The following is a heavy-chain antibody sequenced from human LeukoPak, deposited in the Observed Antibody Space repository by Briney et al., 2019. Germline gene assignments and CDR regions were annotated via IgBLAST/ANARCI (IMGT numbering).Heavy chain of an antibody. J-gene: IGHJ6*03. D-gene: IGHD1-20*01. Sequence: ASVKVSCKASGYTFTSYGISWVRQAPGRGLEWMGWISAYNGNTNYAQKLQGRVTMTTDTSTSTAYMELRSLRSDDTAVYYCARAPSHSGYNWNDFSYYYYYMDVWGKGTTVTVSS. V-gene: IGHV1-18*01. CDR3: ARAPSHSGYNWNDFSYYYYYMDV. CDR2: ISAYNGNT. CDR1: GYTFTSYG.